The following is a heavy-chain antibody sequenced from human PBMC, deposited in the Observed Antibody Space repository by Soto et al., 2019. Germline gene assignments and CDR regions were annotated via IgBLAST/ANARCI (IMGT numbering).Heavy chain of an antibody. CDR3: ARDSGGTTVAFGMDV. D-gene: IGHD4-17*01. J-gene: IGHJ6*02. CDR2: IIPIFGTA. Sequence: QVQLVQSGAEVRNPGSSLKVSCKASGGTFSTYAINWVRQAPGQGLEWMGGIIPIFGTANYAQKFQGRVTITADESTSTAYMELSSLRSEDTAVYYCARDSGGTTVAFGMDVWGQGTTVTVSS. CDR1: GGTFSTYA. V-gene: IGHV1-69*01.